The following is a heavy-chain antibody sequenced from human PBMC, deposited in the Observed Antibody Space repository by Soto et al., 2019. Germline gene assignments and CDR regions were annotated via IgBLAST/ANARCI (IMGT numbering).Heavy chain of an antibody. CDR2: IWYDGSNK. J-gene: IGHJ3*02. CDR1: GSTFSSYG. V-gene: IGHV3-33*01. Sequence: QVQLVESGGGVVQPGRSLRLSCAASGSTFSSYGMHWVRQAPGKGLEWVAVIWYDGSNKYYADSVKGRFTISRDNSKNTLYLQMNSLRAEDTAVYYCARVQIDYDAVLAFDIWGQGTMVTVSS. CDR3: ARVQIDYDAVLAFDI. D-gene: IGHD3-22*01.